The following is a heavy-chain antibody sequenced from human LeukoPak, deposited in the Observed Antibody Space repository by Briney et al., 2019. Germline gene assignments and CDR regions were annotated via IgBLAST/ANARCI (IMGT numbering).Heavy chain of an antibody. CDR1: GYSISSGYY. J-gene: IGHJ3*02. CDR2: IYYSGST. D-gene: IGHD2-15*01. V-gene: IGHV4-61*01. CDR3: ARYIVSYPHDAFDI. Sequence: SETLSLTCTVSGYSISSGYYWGWIRQPPGKGLEWIGYIYYSGSTSYNPSLKSRVTISLDTSKNQFSLKLSSVTAADTAFYYCARYIVSYPHDAFDIWGQGTMVTVSS.